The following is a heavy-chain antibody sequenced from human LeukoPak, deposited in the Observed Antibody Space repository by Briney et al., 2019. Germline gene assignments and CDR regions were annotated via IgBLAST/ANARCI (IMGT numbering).Heavy chain of an antibody. CDR3: ARGRPHGNDY. D-gene: IGHD4-23*01. J-gene: IGHJ4*02. CDR1: GFTFSSYA. V-gene: IGHV3-74*01. Sequence: PGGSLKLSCAASGFTFSSYAMSWVRQAPGKGLVWVSRIASDGSSTTYADSVKGRFSISRDNAKNTLYLQMNSLRVEDTAVYYCARGRPHGNDYWGQGTLVTVPS. CDR2: IASDGSST.